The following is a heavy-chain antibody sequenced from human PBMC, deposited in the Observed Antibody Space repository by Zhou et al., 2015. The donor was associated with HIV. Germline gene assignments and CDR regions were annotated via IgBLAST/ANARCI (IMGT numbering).Heavy chain of an antibody. CDR1: GGTFSSYA. Sequence: QVQLVQSGAEVKKPGSSVKVSCKASGGTFSSYAISWVRQAPGQGLEWMGGIIPIFGTANYAQKFQGRVTITADESTSTAYMELSSLRSEDTAVYYCALGGGYCSSTSCPTGDYWGQGTLVTVXS. J-gene: IGHJ4*02. D-gene: IGHD2-2*01. CDR3: ALGGGYCSSTSCPTGDY. V-gene: IGHV1-69*12. CDR2: IIPIFGTA.